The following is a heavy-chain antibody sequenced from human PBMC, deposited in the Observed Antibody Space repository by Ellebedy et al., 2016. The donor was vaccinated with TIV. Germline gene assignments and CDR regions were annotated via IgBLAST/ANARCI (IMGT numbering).Heavy chain of an antibody. CDR2: IGVGGGST. V-gene: IGHV3-23*01. CDR1: GFTFSSYA. Sequence: GESLKISCAASGFTFSSYAMNWVRQAPGKGLEWVAGIGVGGGSTYYADSVKGRFTVSRDTSGSTLFLQMNSLRAEDTAVYYCTSPAVGHTTGCCRYYFDYWGLGTLVTVSS. CDR3: TSPAVGHTTGCCRYYFDY. D-gene: IGHD1-1*01. J-gene: IGHJ4*02.